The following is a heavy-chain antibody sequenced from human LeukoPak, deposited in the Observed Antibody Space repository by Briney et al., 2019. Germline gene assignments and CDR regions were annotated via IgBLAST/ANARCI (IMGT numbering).Heavy chain of an antibody. D-gene: IGHD2-2*01. V-gene: IGHV4-59*12. J-gene: IGHJ3*02. CDR2: IYYSGST. Sequence: SETLSLTCTVSGGSISSYYWSWIRQPPGKGLEWIGYIYYSGSTNYNPSLKSRVTMSVDTSKNQFSLKLSPVTAADTAVYYCARVARTTLYQLLRPGAFDIWGQGTMVTVSS. CDR3: ARVARTTLYQLLRPGAFDI. CDR1: GGSISSYY.